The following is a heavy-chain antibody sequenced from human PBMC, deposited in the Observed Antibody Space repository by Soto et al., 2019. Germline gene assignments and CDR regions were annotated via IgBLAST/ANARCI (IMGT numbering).Heavy chain of an antibody. V-gene: IGHV3-33*01. D-gene: IGHD3-10*01. J-gene: IGHJ6*02. CDR2: IWYDGSNK. CDR3: ARDGHGLLWVGEGAYYYGMDV. CDR1: GFTFSSYG. Sequence: QVQLVESGGGVVQPGRSLRLSCAASGFTFSSYGMHWVRQAPGKGLQWVAVIWYDGSNKYYADSVKGRFTISRDNSKNSLYLQMISLRAEDTAVYYCARDGHGLLWVGEGAYYYGMDVWGQGTTVTVSS.